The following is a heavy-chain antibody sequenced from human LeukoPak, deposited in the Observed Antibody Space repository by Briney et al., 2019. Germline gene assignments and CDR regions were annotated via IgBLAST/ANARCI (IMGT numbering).Heavy chain of an antibody. CDR1: GFTFRTYW. CDR2: IKQLGSEK. V-gene: IGHV3-7*01. Sequence: GGSLRLSCAASGFTFRTYWMSWVRQSPGKGLEWVANIKQLGSEKYYEDSVKGRFTISRDDAKNSLYLQMNSLRGEDTAVYYCRRQRGWDYFDNWGQGTLVIVSS. D-gene: IGHD1-1*01. J-gene: IGHJ4*02. CDR3: RRQRGWDYFDN.